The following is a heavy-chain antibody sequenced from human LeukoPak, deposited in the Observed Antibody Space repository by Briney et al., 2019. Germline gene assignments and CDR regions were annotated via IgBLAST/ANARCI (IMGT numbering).Heavy chain of an antibody. J-gene: IGHJ4*02. Sequence: GGSLRLSCAASGFTLSSYWMHWVRQAPGKGLVWVSRINRDGSTTTYADYVKGRFSISTDNAKNTLYLQMNSLRAEDTAVYYCAKAKWFGELSFFDYWGQGTLVTVSS. V-gene: IGHV3-74*01. CDR2: INRDGSTT. D-gene: IGHD3-10*01. CDR3: AKAKWFGELSFFDY. CDR1: GFTLSSYW.